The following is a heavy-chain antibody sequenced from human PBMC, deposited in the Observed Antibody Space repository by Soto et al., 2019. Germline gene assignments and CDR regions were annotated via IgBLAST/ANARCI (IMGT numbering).Heavy chain of an antibody. D-gene: IGHD3-10*01. CDR1: GFTFSRFG. J-gene: IGHJ4*02. CDR2: IWSDGSSE. CDR3: ARASPQTGRGYYFDQ. Sequence: GGSVRLSCAASGFTFSRFGMHWVRQAPGKGLEWAAVIWSDGSSEYYADSVKGRFTISRDNSKNTMYLQMNSLRAEDTAIYYCARASPQTGRGYYFDQWGQGALVTVSS. V-gene: IGHV3-33*01.